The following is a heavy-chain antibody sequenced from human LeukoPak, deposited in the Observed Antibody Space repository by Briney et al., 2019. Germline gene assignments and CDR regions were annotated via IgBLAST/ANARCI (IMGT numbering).Heavy chain of an antibody. V-gene: IGHV3-11*05. CDR2: ISSSSSYT. J-gene: IGHJ5*02. CDR1: GFTFSDYY. D-gene: IGHD3-10*01. Sequence: GGSLRLSCAASGFTFSDYYMTWIRQAPGKGLEWVSYISSSSSYTEYADSVKGRFTISRDNAKNSVYLQMNSLRADDTAVYYCAREGGYGSGRGWFDPWGQGTQVTVSS. CDR3: AREGGYGSGRGWFDP.